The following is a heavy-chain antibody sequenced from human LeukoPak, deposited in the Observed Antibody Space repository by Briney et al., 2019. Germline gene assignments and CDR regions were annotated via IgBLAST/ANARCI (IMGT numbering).Heavy chain of an antibody. Sequence: KISCKGSGYSFTSYWICWVRQAPGQGLEWMGGIIPIFGTANYAQKFQGRVTITADESTSTAYMELSSLRSEDTAVYYCARAITMVRGSVLGWFDPWGQGTLVTVSS. CDR1: GYSFTSYW. CDR3: ARAITMVRGSVLGWFDP. CDR2: IIPIFGTA. J-gene: IGHJ5*02. V-gene: IGHV1-69*01. D-gene: IGHD3-10*01.